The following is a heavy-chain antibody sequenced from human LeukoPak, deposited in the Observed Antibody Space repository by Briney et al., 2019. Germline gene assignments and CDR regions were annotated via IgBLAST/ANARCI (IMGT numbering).Heavy chain of an antibody. J-gene: IGHJ6*03. CDR2: ISSSSSTI. D-gene: IGHD6-19*01. Sequence: GGSLRLSCAASGFTFSSYSMNWVRQAPGKGLEWVSYISSSSSTIYYADSVKGRFTISRDNAKNSLYLQMNSLRAEDTAVYYCARVGDSSGWYGTYYYYYMDVWGKGTTVTVSS. V-gene: IGHV3-48*04. CDR3: ARVGDSSGWYGTYYYYYMDV. CDR1: GFTFSSYS.